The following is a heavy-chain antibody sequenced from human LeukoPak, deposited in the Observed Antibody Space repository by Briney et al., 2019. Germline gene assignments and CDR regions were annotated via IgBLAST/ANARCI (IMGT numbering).Heavy chain of an antibody. Sequence: GGSLRLSCAASGFTSSDYYMSWVRQAPGKGLEWVSAISGSGGSTYYADSVKGRFTISRDNSKNTLYLQMNSLRAEDTAVYYCAYEQLAVFDYWGQGTLVTVSS. CDR3: AYEQLAVFDY. V-gene: IGHV3-23*01. CDR2: ISGSGGST. CDR1: GFTSSDYY. D-gene: IGHD6-6*01. J-gene: IGHJ4*02.